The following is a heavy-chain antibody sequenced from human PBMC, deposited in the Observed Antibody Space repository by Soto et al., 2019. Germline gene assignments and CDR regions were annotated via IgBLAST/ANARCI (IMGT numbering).Heavy chain of an antibody. D-gene: IGHD5-12*01. CDR1: GDSISASS. CDR3: AREGNLGRWLQPLDF. V-gene: IGHV4-59*01. J-gene: IGHJ4*02. Sequence: SETLSLTCTVSGDSISASSWSWVRQPPGKGLEWIGNIHYNGNTKYNPSLKSRVTMSVDTSKNQFSLKLISVTAADTAKYFCAREGNLGRWLQPLDFWGQGTLVTXSS. CDR2: IHYNGNT.